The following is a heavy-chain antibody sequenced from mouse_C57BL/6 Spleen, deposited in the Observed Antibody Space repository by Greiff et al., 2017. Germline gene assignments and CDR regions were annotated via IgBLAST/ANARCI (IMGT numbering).Heavy chain of an antibody. D-gene: IGHD2-3*01. CDR2: ISYDGSN. V-gene: IGHV3-6*01. J-gene: IGHJ2*01. CDR1: GYSITSGYY. Sequence: VQLKESGPGLVKPSQSLSLTCSVTGYSITSGYYWNWIRQFPGNKLEWMGYISYDGSNNYNPSLKNRISITRDTSKNQFFLKLNSVTTEDTATYYCARDHDGNYVDYWGQGTTLTVSS. CDR3: ARDHDGNYVDY.